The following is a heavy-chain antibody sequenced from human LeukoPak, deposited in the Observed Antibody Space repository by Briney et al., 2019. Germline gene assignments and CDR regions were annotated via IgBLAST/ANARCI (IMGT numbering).Heavy chain of an antibody. CDR3: ARAMYSYDFYYSGDYYYGLDV. Sequence: SVTVSCTASGGTFSIYGISWVRQAPGQGLEWMGGIIPIFGTANYAQKFQGRVTITADESTSTAYMELSSLISEDTAVYYCARAMYSYDFYYSGDYYYGLDVWGQGTAVIVSS. CDR2: IIPIFGTA. D-gene: IGHD2-21*02. CDR1: GGTFSIYG. V-gene: IGHV1-69*13. J-gene: IGHJ6*02.